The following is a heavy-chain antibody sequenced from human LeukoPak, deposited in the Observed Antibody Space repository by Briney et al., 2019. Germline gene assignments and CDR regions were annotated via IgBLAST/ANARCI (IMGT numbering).Heavy chain of an antibody. Sequence: QSGGSLSLSCAASGFTFSSYWMSWVRQAPGKGLEWVANIKQDGSEKYYVDSVKGRFTISRDNAKNSLYLQMNSLRAEDTAVYYCARDQRYCSSSSCPWEPFDYWGQGTLVTVSS. CDR2: IKQDGSEK. V-gene: IGHV3-7*05. J-gene: IGHJ4*02. CDR3: ARDQRYCSSSSCPWEPFDY. D-gene: IGHD2-2*01. CDR1: GFTFSSYW.